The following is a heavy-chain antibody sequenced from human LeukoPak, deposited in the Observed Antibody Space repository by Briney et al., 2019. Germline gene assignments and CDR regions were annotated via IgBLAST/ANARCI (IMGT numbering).Heavy chain of an antibody. J-gene: IGHJ6*03. CDR3: AKDLNYYYMDV. CDR2: IWYDGSNK. CDR1: GFTFSSYG. V-gene: IGHV3-33*06. Sequence: GRSLRLSCAASGFTFSSYGMHWVRQAPGKGLEWVAVIWYDGSNKHYADSVKGRFTISRDNSKNTLYLQMNSLRAEDTAVYYCAKDLNYYYMDVWGKGTTVTVSS.